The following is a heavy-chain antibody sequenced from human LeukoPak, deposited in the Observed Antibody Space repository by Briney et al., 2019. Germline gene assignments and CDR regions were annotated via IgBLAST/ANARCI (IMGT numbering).Heavy chain of an antibody. CDR1: GFTFSNYW. J-gene: IGHJ4*02. Sequence: GGSLRLSCAASGFTFSNYWVHWVRQAPGKGLVWVSRINPDGSTINYADSVKGRFTISRDNAKNTLYLQMNSLRAEDTAVYYCATSGNYRFDYWGQGTLVTVSS. D-gene: IGHD1-7*01. CDR2: INPDGSTI. CDR3: ATSGNYRFDY. V-gene: IGHV3-74*01.